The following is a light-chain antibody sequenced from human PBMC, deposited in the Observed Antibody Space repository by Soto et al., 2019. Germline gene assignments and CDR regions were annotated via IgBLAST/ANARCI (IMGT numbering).Light chain of an antibody. V-gene: IGKV2-30*01. J-gene: IGKJ2*01. CDR1: QSLVNGAGNTY. CDR2: KVS. Sequence: DVVLTQSPLSLTVTLGQPASISCRSSQSLVNGAGNTYLNWFHQRPGQSPRRLIYKVSNRDSGVPDRFSGSGSGTDFTLKISRVEAEYIGVYYCMQGTHWPPYTFGQATKLEIK. CDR3: MQGTHWPPYT.